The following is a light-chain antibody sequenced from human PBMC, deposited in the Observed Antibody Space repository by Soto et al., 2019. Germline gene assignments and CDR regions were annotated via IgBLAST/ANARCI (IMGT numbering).Light chain of an antibody. Sequence: QSALTQPASVSGSPGQSITISCTGTSSDVGAYNYVSWYQQHPVKAPKLMIYDVSSRPSGISNRFSGSKSGNTASLTISGVQAEDDADYYCSSYASSSTVIFGGGTQLTVL. CDR3: SSYASSSTVI. CDR2: DVS. J-gene: IGLJ2*01. CDR1: SSDVGAYNY. V-gene: IGLV2-14*01.